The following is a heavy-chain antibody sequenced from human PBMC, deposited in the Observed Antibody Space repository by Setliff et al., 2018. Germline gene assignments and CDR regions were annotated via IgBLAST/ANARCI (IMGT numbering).Heavy chain of an antibody. CDR2: INGDATIA. CDR3: AKPRLELRWGFEY. D-gene: IGHD1-7*01. Sequence: GGSLRLSCTVYGFNFNKYWMYWVRQAPGKGLEWVSRINGDATIAHYADSVQGRFIIFRDGSKNTLYLQMDSLRGEDTAVYYCAKPRLELRWGFEYWGQGTPVTVSS. J-gene: IGHJ4*02. V-gene: IGHV3-23*03. CDR1: GFNFNKYW.